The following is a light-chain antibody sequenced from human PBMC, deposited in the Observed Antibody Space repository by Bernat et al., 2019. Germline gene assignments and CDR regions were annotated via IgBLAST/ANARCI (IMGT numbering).Light chain of an antibody. CDR2: DDS. V-gene: IGKV3-11*01. CDR3: QQRSTWPLT. Sequence: EIVLTQSPDTLSLSPGERATLSCRASQSVNSFLAWYQQKPGQAPRLLIYDDSHRPTGIPARFSGSGSGTDFTLVISSLEPEDFAVYFCQQRSTWPLTFGGGTKVDIK. J-gene: IGKJ4*01. CDR1: QSVNSF.